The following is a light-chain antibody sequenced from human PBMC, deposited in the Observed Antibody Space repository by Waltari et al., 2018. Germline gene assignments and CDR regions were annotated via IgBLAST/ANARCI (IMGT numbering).Light chain of an antibody. V-gene: IGLV1-47*01. CDR3: AAWDDSLSGLV. CDR2: KNN. J-gene: IGLJ3*02. CDR1: SSNIGSNY. Sequence: QSVLTQPPSASGTPGQKVTISCNGSSSNIGSNYVYWYQQLPGTAPKLLIFKNNQVPSGVPDRFSDSKSGTSASLAINGLRSEDEADYYCAAWDDSLSGLVLGAGTKVTVL.